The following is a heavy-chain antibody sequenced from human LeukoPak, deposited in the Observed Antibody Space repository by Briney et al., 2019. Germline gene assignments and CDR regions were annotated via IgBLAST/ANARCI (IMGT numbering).Heavy chain of an antibody. Sequence: GGSLRLSCAASGFTFDDYTMHWVRQAPGKGLEWVSSISGSGGSTYYADSVKGRFTISRDNSKNTLYLQMNSLRAEDTAVYYCAKDGGGSGWSFDYWGQGTLVTVSS. D-gene: IGHD6-19*01. CDR1: GFTFDDYT. CDR2: ISGSGGST. J-gene: IGHJ4*02. V-gene: IGHV3-23*01. CDR3: AKDGGGSGWSFDY.